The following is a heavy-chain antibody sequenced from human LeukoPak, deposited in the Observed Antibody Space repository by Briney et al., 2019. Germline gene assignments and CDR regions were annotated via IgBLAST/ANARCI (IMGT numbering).Heavy chain of an antibody. CDR3: ARGASWVYGDYVVTFDY. Sequence: ASVKVSCKASGYTFTSYDINWVRQATGQGLEWMGWMNPNSGNTGYAQKVQGRVTITRNTSISTAYMELSSLRSEDTAVYYCARGASWVYGDYVVTFDYWGQGTLVTVSS. J-gene: IGHJ4*02. D-gene: IGHD4-17*01. V-gene: IGHV1-8*03. CDR1: GYTFTSYD. CDR2: MNPNSGNT.